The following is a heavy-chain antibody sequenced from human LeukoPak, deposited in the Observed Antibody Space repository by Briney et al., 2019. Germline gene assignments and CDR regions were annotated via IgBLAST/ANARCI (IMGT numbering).Heavy chain of an antibody. V-gene: IGHV5-51*01. D-gene: IGHD5-18*01. Sequence: GESLNISCKGSGFGGYWLAWMRQMPGQGLEWMGFIYPSDSETKYRPSFQGQVTLSADKSTTPAYLQWDSLKASDTAMDYCAGGYRNGYLDYWGQGTLVTVSS. J-gene: IGHJ4*02. CDR3: AGGYRNGYLDY. CDR2: IYPSDSET. CDR1: GFGGYW.